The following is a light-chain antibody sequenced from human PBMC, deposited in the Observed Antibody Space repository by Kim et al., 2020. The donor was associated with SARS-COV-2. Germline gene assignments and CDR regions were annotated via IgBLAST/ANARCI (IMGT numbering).Light chain of an antibody. CDR2: GNS. CDR1: SSKIGAGYD. Sequence: VTISCTGGSSKIGAGYDVHWYQQLPGTAPKLLIYGNSNRPSGVPDRFSGSKSGTSASLAITGLQAEDEADYYCQSYDSSLSGSVVFGGGTQLTVL. V-gene: IGLV1-40*01. J-gene: IGLJ2*01. CDR3: QSYDSSLSGSVV.